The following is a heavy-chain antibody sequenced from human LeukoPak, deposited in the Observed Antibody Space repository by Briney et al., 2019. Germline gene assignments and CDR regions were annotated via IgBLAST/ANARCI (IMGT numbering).Heavy chain of an antibody. D-gene: IGHD5-12*01. Sequence: GGSLRLSCATSGFTFSIYGMHWVRQAPGKGLEWVAFIPSDETNKYYADSVKGRFTISRDNSRNTLYLQMNSLRVEDTAVYYCGKHDSDYDGKWGQGSLVTVS. CDR1: GFTFSIYG. CDR3: GKHDSDYDGK. J-gene: IGHJ4*02. CDR2: IPSDETNK. V-gene: IGHV3-30*02.